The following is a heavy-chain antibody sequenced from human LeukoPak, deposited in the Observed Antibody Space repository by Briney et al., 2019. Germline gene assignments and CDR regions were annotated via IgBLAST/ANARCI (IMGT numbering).Heavy chain of an antibody. V-gene: IGHV1-18*01. D-gene: IGHD2-2*01. CDR3: ARDTCSSTSCGVGNWFDP. CDR2: ISAYNGNT. J-gene: IGHJ5*02. CDR1: GYTFTSYG. Sequence: ASVKVSCKASGYTFTSYGISWVRQAPGQGLEWMGWISAYNGNTNYAPKLQGRVTMTTDTSTSTAYMELRSLRSDDTAVYYCARDTCSSTSCGVGNWFDPWGQGTLVTVSS.